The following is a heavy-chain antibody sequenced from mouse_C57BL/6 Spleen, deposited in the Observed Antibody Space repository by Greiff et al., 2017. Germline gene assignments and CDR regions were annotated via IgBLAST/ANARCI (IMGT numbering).Heavy chain of an antibody. CDR2: ILPGSGST. Sequence: VQRVESGAELMKPGASVKLSCTATGYTFTGYWIEWVKQRPGHGLEWIGEILPGSGSTNYKEKLKCKATFTADTSSNTAYMQLSSLTTEDSAIYYCARAHYGSSYDSYYWGQGTTLTVSS. D-gene: IGHD1-1*01. J-gene: IGHJ2*01. CDR3: ARAHYGSSYDSYY. CDR1: GYTFTGYW. V-gene: IGHV1-9*01.